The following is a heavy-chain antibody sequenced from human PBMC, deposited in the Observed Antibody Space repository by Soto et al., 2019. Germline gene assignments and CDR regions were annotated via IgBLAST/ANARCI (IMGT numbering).Heavy chain of an antibody. V-gene: IGHV1-58*02. Sequence: SVKVSCKASGFTFTSSAMQWVRQARGQRLEWIGWIVVGSGNTNYAQKFQERVTITRDMSTSTDYMELSSLRSEDTAVYYCATMELGGPTSDFWSGYYSGNWFDPWGQGTLVTVSS. J-gene: IGHJ5*02. CDR3: ATMELGGPTSDFWSGYYSGNWFDP. CDR2: IVVGSGNT. CDR1: GFTFTSSA. D-gene: IGHD3-3*01.